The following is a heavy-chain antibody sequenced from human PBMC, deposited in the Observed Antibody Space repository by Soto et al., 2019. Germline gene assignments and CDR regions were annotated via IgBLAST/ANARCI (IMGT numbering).Heavy chain of an antibody. CDR1: GFTFSNYA. CDR3: ARGGSGHYDFWCGYLRSHYYYYGMDV. J-gene: IGHJ6*02. Sequence: GGSLRLSCAASGFTFSNYAMHWVRQAPGKGLEWLAIISYDGDNEYYADSVRGRFTISRDNSKNTLYLQMNSLRPEDTAVYYCARGGSGHYDFWCGYLRSHYYYYGMDVWGQGTTVTVSS. V-gene: IGHV3-30*03. D-gene: IGHD3-3*01. CDR2: ISYDGDNE.